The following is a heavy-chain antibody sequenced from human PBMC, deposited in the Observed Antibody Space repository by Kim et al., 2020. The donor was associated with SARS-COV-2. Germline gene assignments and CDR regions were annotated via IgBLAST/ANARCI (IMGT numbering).Heavy chain of an antibody. J-gene: IGHJ4*02. D-gene: IGHD6-13*01. CDR3: ARDRKGGSSWFFDY. V-gene: IGHV3-33*01. Sequence: ADSVKGRFTTAGDNSKNQLYLQMNSLRAEDTAVYYCARDRKGGSSWFFDYWGQGTLVTVSS.